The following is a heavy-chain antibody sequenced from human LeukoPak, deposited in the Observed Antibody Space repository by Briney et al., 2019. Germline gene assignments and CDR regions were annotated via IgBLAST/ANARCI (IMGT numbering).Heavy chain of an antibody. CDR1: AFTFSSYE. CDR3: AELGITMIGGV. CDR2: ISSSGSTI. J-gene: IGHJ6*04. V-gene: IGHV3-48*03. Sequence: GGSLRLSCAASAFTFSSYEMNCVRQAPGKGLEWVSYISSSGSTIYYADSVKGRLTISRDNAKNSMYLQMNSLRAEDTAVYYCAELGITMIGGVWGKGTTVTISS. D-gene: IGHD3-10*02.